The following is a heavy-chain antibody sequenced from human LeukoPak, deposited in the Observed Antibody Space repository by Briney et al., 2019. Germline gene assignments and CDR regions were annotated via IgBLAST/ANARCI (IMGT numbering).Heavy chain of an antibody. CDR1: GFTFSSYA. J-gene: IGHJ4*02. D-gene: IGHD1-14*01. CDR3: ARGVEPLAANTLAY. CDR2: FSGNGDTT. Sequence: GGSLRLSCVASGFTFSSYAMSWVRQAPGKGLEWVSAFSGNGDTTSYADSVKGRFTISRDTSKNTLYLQMNSLSAEDTAVYYCARGVEPLAANTLAYWGQGTLVTVSS. V-gene: IGHV3-23*01.